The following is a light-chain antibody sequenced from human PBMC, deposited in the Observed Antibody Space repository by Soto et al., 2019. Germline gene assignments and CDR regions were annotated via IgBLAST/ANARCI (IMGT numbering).Light chain of an antibody. CDR3: SSYAGSNNYV. CDR1: SSDVGGHNY. V-gene: IGLV2-8*01. CDR2: EVN. J-gene: IGLJ1*01. Sequence: QSALTQPPSASGSPGQSVTISGTGTSSDVGGHNYVSWYQQNPGKAPKLMIYEVNKRPSGVPDRFSGSKSGNTASLTVSGLQAEDEADYYCSSYAGSNNYVFGTGTKLTVL.